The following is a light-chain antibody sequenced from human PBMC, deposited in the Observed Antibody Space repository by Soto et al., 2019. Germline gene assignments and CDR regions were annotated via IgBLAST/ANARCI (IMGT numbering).Light chain of an antibody. CDR3: QQYDNWPTT. V-gene: IGKV3-15*01. CDR1: QSVSSN. CDR2: GAS. Sequence: EIEMTQSPATLSASPGERVTLSCRASQSVSSNLAWYQQKRGQAPRLLIYGASTRATGIPARFSGSGSGTEFTLTISRLQSEDFAVYYCQQYDNWPTTFGQGTKVDI. J-gene: IGKJ1*01.